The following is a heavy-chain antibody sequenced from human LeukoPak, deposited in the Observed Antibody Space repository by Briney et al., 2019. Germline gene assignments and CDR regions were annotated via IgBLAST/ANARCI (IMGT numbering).Heavy chain of an antibody. D-gene: IGHD2-8*02. Sequence: SQTLSLTCAISGDSVSSNSAAWNWIRQSPSRGLEWLGRTFYRSKWYNDYAVSVKSRITINPDTSNNQFSLQLNSVTPEGTAAYYCARLVSRVFDSWGQGTLVTVSS. CDR3: ARLVSRVFDS. CDR1: GDSVSSNSAA. V-gene: IGHV6-1*01. CDR2: TFYRSKWYN. J-gene: IGHJ4*02.